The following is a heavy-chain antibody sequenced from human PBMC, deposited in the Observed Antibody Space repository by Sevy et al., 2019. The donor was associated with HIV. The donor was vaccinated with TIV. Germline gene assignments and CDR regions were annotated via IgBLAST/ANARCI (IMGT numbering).Heavy chain of an antibody. V-gene: IGHV3-30*18. J-gene: IGHJ6*02. Sequence: GGSLRLSCAASGFIFSTYGIHWARQAPGKGLEWVAVISFDGSDKYYADSVRGRFTISRDNSKNTLYLQMNSLRVEDTAIYYCAKMQGGSYNYYGMDVWAKGPRSPSP. CDR1: GFIFSTYG. CDR2: ISFDGSDK. D-gene: IGHD1-26*01. CDR3: AKMQGGSYNYYGMDV.